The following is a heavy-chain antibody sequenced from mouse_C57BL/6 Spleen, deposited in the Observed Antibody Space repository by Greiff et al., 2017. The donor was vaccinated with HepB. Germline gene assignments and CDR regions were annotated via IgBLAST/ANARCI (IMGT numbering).Heavy chain of an antibody. CDR3: AITTVPFYYAMDY. CDR1: GYTFTDYY. D-gene: IGHD1-1*01. J-gene: IGHJ4*01. Sequence: VQLQQSGPELVKPGASVKISCKASGYTFTDYYMNWVKQSHGKSLEWIGDINPNNGGTSYNQKFKGKATLTVDKSSSKAYMELRSLTSEDSAVYYCAITTVPFYYAMDYWGQGTSVTVSS. V-gene: IGHV1-26*01. CDR2: INPNNGGT.